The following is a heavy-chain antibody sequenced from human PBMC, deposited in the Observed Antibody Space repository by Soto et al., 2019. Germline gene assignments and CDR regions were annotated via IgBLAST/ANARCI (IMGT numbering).Heavy chain of an antibody. J-gene: IGHJ5*01. V-gene: IGHV3-30-3*01. CDR3: AREALYASSGCLDS. Sequence: SLRLSCAASGFTFTSYSMHWVRQAPGKGLEGLAVISYDGSNKYYADSVKGRFTISRNNSKNPLYLQMNSLRAEDTAVYYCAREALYASSGCLDSWGGGTLATVPS. CDR2: ISYDGSNK. D-gene: IGHD3-22*01. CDR1: GFTFTSYS.